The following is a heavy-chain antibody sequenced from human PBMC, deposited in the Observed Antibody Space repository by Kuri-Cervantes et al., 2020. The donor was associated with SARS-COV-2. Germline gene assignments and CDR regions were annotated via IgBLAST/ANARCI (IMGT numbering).Heavy chain of an antibody. Sequence: GGSLRLSCAASGFTFDDYAMHWVRQAPGKGLEWVSGISWNSGSIGYADSVKGRFTISRDNAKNSLFLQMNSLRAEDTAVYYCARAPRGVRYFDYWGQGTLVIVSS. J-gene: IGHJ4*02. CDR2: ISWNSGSI. D-gene: IGHD1-1*01. V-gene: IGHV3-9*01. CDR1: GFTFDDYA. CDR3: ARAPRGVRYFDY.